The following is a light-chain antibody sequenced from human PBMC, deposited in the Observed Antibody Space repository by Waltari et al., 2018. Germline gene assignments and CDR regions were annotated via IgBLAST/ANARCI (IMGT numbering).Light chain of an antibody. CDR2: RDN. Sequence: QAGLTQPPSVSKALRQTATLTCSGDNTNIEKHGATWLQQHQGHPPKILSYRDNSRPSGISDRFSASRSGTTASLTITGLQPEDEADYYCSAWDSSLNTYVFGTGTKVTVL. V-gene: IGLV10-54*04. J-gene: IGLJ1*01. CDR1: NTNIEKHG. CDR3: SAWDSSLNTYV.